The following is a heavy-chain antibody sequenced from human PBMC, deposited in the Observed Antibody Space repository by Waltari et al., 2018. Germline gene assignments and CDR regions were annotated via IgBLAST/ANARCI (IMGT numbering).Heavy chain of an antibody. J-gene: IGHJ6*03. CDR2: ISYSGSA. CDR1: GGSITGNY. Sequence: VKPSETLSLTCSVSGGSITGNYWSWIRQPPGKGLEWLGYISYSGSATYNTSLKSRVTISVDTAKNQFSLKVRSVTAADTAVYYCAKAGDGYSYYYYYMDVWGNGTTVTVSS. CDR3: AKAGDGYSYYYYYMDV. V-gene: IGHV4-59*13. D-gene: IGHD4-4*01.